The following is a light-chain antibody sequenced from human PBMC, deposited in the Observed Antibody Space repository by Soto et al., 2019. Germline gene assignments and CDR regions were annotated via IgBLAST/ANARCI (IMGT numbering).Light chain of an antibody. Sequence: EIVMTQSPATLSASPGESVTLSCRASQSVSTTLAWYQQKPGQAPRLLIYGAFNRATGIADRFSDGGSETDFTLTISSLQSEDFGVYYCQQYNDWRMYTFGQGTKLEIK. CDR2: GAF. V-gene: IGKV3-15*01. J-gene: IGKJ2*01. CDR1: QSVSTT. CDR3: QQYNDWRMYT.